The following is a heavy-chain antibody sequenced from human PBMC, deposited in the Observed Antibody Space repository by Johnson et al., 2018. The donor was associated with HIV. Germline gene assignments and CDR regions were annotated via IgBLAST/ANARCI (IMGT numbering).Heavy chain of an antibody. V-gene: IGHV3-66*01. CDR3: AREVAGDYGDSPGAFDI. CDR2: IYSGGST. D-gene: IGHD4-17*01. CDR1: GFSFDDYG. J-gene: IGHJ3*02. Sequence: VQLVESGGGVVRPGGSLRLSCAASGFSFDDYGMSWVRQVPGKGLEWVSVIYSGGSTYYADSVKGRFTISRDNSKNTLYLQMNSLRAEDTAVYYCAREVAGDYGDSPGAFDIWGQGTMVTVSS.